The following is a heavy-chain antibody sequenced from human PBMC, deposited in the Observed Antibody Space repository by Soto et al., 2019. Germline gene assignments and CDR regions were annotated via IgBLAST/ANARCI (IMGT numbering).Heavy chain of an antibody. Sequence: PGASLKISCKGSGYSFTSYWISWVRQMPEKGLEWMGRIDPSDSYTNYSPSVQGHGTISADKSISTAYLQWSSMTASDTAMYYCARRPTGATPTTPFAFDIWGQGTMVTVSS. CDR3: ARRPTGATPTTPFAFDI. V-gene: IGHV5-10-1*01. D-gene: IGHD2-2*01. J-gene: IGHJ3*02. CDR1: GYSFTSYW. CDR2: IDPSDSYT.